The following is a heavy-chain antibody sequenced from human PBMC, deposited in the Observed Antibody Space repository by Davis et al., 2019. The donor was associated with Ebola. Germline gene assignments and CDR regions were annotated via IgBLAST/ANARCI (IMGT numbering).Heavy chain of an antibody. D-gene: IGHD5-24*01. CDR1: GFTFSSYS. Sequence: PGGSLRLSCAASGFTFSSYSMNWVRQAPGKGLEWVSSISSSSSYIYYADSVKGRFTISRDNAKNSLYLQMNSLRDEDTAVYYCASYGRGRDGYPPGSYFDLWGRGTLVTVSS. CDR2: ISSSSSYI. V-gene: IGHV3-21*01. J-gene: IGHJ2*01. CDR3: ASYGRGRDGYPPGSYFDL.